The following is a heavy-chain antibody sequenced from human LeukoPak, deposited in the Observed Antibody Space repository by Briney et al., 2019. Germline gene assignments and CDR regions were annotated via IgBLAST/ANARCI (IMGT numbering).Heavy chain of an antibody. V-gene: IGHV3-23*01. CDR1: GFTFSSYA. Sequence: PEGSLRLSCAASGFTFSSYAMSWVRQPPGKGLEWVSAISGSGGSTYYADSVKGRFTISRDNSKNTLYLQINSLRAEDTAVYYCAKRDTVAGTEDHWGQGTLVTVSS. CDR2: ISGSGGST. J-gene: IGHJ4*02. D-gene: IGHD6-19*01. CDR3: AKRDTVAGTEDH.